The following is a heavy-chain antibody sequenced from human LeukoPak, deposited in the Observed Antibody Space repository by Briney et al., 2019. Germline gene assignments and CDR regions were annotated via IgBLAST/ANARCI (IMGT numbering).Heavy chain of an antibody. Sequence: PGESLKISCKGSGCSFTNYWIGWVRQMPGEGLEWMGIIYPGDSDTRYSPSFQGQVTISADKSISSAYLQWSSLKASDTDMYYCARRGDYCSADNCYPWWFDPWGQGTLVTVSS. CDR3: ARRGDYCSADNCYPWWFDP. D-gene: IGHD2-15*01. CDR1: GCSFTNYW. J-gene: IGHJ5*02. V-gene: IGHV5-51*01. CDR2: IYPGDSDT.